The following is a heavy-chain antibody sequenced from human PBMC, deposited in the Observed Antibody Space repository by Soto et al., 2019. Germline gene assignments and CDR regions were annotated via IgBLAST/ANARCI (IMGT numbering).Heavy chain of an antibody. CDR3: ARGPYAIRMYYFDY. CDR2: INSDGSST. D-gene: IGHD2-8*01. Sequence: GGSLRLSCAASGFTFSSYWMHWVRQAPGKGLVWVSRINSDGSSTSYADSVKGRFTISRDNAKNTLYLQMNSLRAEDTAVYYCARGPYAIRMYYFDYWGQGTLVTVSS. CDR1: GFTFSSYW. V-gene: IGHV3-74*01. J-gene: IGHJ4*02.